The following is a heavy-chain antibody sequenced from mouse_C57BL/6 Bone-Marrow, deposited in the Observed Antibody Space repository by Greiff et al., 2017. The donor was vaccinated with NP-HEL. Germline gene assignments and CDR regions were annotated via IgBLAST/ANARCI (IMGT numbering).Heavy chain of an antibody. J-gene: IGHJ2*01. CDR2: IRNKANNHAT. D-gene: IGHD1-1*01. Sequence: EVKVEESGGGLVQPGGSMKLSCAASGFTFSDAWMDWVRQSPEKGLEWVAEIRNKANNHATYYAESVKGRFTISRDDSNSSVYLQMNSLRAEDTGIYYCTRGGGSLDYWGQGTTLTVSS. V-gene: IGHV6-6*01. CDR3: TRGGGSLDY. CDR1: GFTFSDAW.